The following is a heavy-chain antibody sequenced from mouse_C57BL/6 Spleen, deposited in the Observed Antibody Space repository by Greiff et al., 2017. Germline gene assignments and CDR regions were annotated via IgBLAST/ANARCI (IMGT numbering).Heavy chain of an antibody. CDR3: ASYDYEAWYAD. CDR2: INPNYGTT. D-gene: IGHD2-4*01. V-gene: IGHV1-39*01. Sequence: QLQESGPELVKPGASVKISCKASGYSFTDYNMNWVKQSNGKSLEWIGVINPNYGTTSYNQKFKGKATFAVDQSSSTAYMQLSSLTSEDSAVYYCASYDYEAWYADWGQGTLVTVSA. J-gene: IGHJ3*01. CDR1: GYSFTDYN.